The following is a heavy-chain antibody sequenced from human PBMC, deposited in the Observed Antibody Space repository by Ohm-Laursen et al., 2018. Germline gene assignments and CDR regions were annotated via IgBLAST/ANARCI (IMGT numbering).Heavy chain of an antibody. CDR3: AKEPEGKYNWFDP. J-gene: IGHJ5*02. Sequence: SLRLSCAASGFTSSNFGMYWVRQAPGKGLEFVSSITTNGGGTYYVDSVKGRFTISRDNSKNMLFLQMNSLRAEDTAVYYCAKEPEGKYNWFDPWGQGTLVTVSS. CDR1: GFTSSNFG. D-gene: IGHD3-10*01. CDR2: ITTNGGGT. V-gene: IGHV3-23*01.